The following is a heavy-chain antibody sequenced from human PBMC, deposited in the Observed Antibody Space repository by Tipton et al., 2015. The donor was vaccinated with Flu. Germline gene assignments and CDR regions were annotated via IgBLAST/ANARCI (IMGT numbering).Heavy chain of an antibody. V-gene: IGHV3-11*01. CDR1: GFTFSDYY. J-gene: IGHJ6*02. Sequence: GSLRLSCAASGFTFSDYYMSWIRQAPGKGLEWLSHISSSGSTINYADSVKGRFTISRDNAKNSLYLQVDSLRVEDTAEYYCARDHPPSITVLGEITDYFGMDVWGQGP. CDR2: ISSSGSTI. D-gene: IGHD3-3*01. CDR3: ARDHPPSITVLGEITDYFGMDV.